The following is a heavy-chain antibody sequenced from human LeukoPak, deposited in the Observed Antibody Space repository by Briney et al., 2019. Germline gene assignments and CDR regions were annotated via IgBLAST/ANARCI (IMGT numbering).Heavy chain of an antibody. Sequence: VASVKVSCKASGYTFTSYHMHWVRQAPGQGLEWMGIINPSGGSTSYPQEFQGRVTMTRDTSTSTVYMELTSLRSEDTAVYYCASGYCSTTTCRNYFEYWGQGTLVTVSS. D-gene: IGHD2-2*01. CDR2: INPSGGST. CDR3: ASGYCSTTTCRNYFEY. J-gene: IGHJ4*02. CDR1: GYTFTSYH. V-gene: IGHV1-46*01.